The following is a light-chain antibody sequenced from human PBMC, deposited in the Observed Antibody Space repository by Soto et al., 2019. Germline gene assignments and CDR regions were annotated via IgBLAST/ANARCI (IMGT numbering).Light chain of an antibody. CDR3: SSYTFSSTLVV. J-gene: IGLJ2*01. CDR2: GVS. Sequence: QSALTQPASVSGSPGQSITISCTGTSSDIGSYNYVSWYQQLPGKVPKLMIYGVSNRPSGVSNRFSGSKSGNTASLTISGLQAEDEADYYCSSYTFSSTLVVFGGGIKLTVL. CDR1: SSDIGSYNY. V-gene: IGLV2-14*03.